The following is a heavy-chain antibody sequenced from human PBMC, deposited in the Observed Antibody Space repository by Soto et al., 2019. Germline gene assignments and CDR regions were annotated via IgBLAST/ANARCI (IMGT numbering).Heavy chain of an antibody. CDR2: TYYNGDT. J-gene: IGHJ4*02. CDR3: ARGPGYIDGWRTFDF. V-gene: IGHV4-61*08. CDR1: DDSFRGADYY. D-gene: IGHD6-19*01. Sequence: VLLQESGSGLLRPSETLSLTCTVSDDSFRGADYYWSWIRQPLGKGPEWIGYTYYNGDTKYNPAPKSRVTLSVETSKNQFSLRLSSVTAADTAVYFFARGPGYIDGWRTFDFWGRGILVTVSS.